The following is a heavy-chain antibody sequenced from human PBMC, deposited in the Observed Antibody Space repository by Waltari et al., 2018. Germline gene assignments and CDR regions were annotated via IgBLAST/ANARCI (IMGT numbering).Heavy chain of an antibody. CDR3: AKAHEIVVVFDY. CDR2: IYSGGST. CDR1: GFTFSSYA. V-gene: IGHV3-23*03. Sequence: EVQLLESGGGLVQPGGSLILSCAASGFTFSSYAMSWVRQAPGKGLEWVSVIYSGGSTYYADSVKGRFTISRDNSKNTLYLQMNSLRAEDTAVYYCAKAHEIVVVFDYWGQGTLVTVSS. D-gene: IGHD2-21*01. J-gene: IGHJ4*02.